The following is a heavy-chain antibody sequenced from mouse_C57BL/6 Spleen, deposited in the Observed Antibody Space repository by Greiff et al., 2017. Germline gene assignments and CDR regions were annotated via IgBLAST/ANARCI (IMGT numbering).Heavy chain of an antibody. CDR1: GYTFTSYW. CDR2: IYPSDSET. D-gene: IGHD4-1*01. CDR3: ARQVGSAMDY. V-gene: IGHV1-61*01. J-gene: IGHJ4*01. Sequence: QVQLQQPGAELVRPGSSVKLSCKASGYTFTSYWMDWVKQRPGQGLEWIRNIYPSDSETHYNQKFKDKTTLTVDKSSSTAYMQLSSLTSEDSAVYYCARQVGSAMDYWGQGTSVTVSS.